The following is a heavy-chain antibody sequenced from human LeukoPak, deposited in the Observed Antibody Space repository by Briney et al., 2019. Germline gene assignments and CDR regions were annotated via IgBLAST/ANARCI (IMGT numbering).Heavy chain of an antibody. CDR2: IYYSGSA. J-gene: IGHJ4*02. CDR3: ARWLRGAFDY. V-gene: IGHV4-59*08. D-gene: IGHD5-12*01. Sequence: PSETLSLTCTVSGGSISSYYWSWIRQHPGKGLGWIAYIYYSGSARNNPSLKSRVTISVDTSKNQFSLKLSSVTAADTAFFYCARWLRGAFDYWGQGTLVTVSS. CDR1: GGSISSYY.